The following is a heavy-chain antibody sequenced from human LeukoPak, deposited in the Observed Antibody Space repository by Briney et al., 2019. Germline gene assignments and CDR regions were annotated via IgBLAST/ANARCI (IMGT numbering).Heavy chain of an antibody. CDR3: ARVTGYMIEDYFDY. D-gene: IGHD3-22*01. J-gene: IGHJ4*02. CDR1: GFTFSDYY. Sequence: GGSLRLSCAASGFTFSDYYMSWIRQAPGKGLEWVSYISSRSNTIYYADSVKGRFTISRDNAKNSLYLHMNSLRSEDTAVYYCARVTGYMIEDYFDYWGQGTLVTVSS. V-gene: IGHV3-11*01. CDR2: ISSRSNTI.